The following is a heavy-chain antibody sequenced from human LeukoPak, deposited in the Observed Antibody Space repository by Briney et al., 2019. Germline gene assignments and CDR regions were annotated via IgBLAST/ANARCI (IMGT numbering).Heavy chain of an antibody. CDR3: ARSNSPAYYYDSSGYSAFDI. V-gene: IGHV1-69*05. D-gene: IGHD3-22*01. CDR1: GGTFSSYA. CDR2: IIPIFGTA. J-gene: IGHJ3*02. Sequence: SVKVSCKASGGTFSSYAISWVRQAPGQGLEWMGGIIPIFGTANYAQKFQGRVTITTNESTSTAYMELSSLRSEDTAVYYCARSNSPAYYYDSSGYSAFDIWGQGTMVTVSS.